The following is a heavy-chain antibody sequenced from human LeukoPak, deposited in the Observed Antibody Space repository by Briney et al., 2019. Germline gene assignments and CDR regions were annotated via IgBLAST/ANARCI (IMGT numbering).Heavy chain of an antibody. J-gene: IGHJ4*02. CDR1: GGSISSYY. CDR2: IYYSGST. Sequence: PSETLSLTCTVSGGSISSYYWSWMRQPPGRGLECVGYIYYSGSTNYNPSLKSRVTISVDTSKNQFSLKLSSVTAADTAVYYCAGVGVPRGYSYGQLDYWGQGTLVTVSS. V-gene: IGHV4-59*01. D-gene: IGHD5-18*01. CDR3: AGVGVPRGYSYGQLDY.